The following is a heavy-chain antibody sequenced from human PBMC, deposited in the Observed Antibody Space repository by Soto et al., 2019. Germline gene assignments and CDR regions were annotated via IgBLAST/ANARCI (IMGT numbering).Heavy chain of an antibody. V-gene: IGHV3-33*01. Sequence: QVQLVESGGGVVQPGRSLRLSCAASGSTFSSYAMQWVRQAPGKGLEWVAVIWYDGSNEDYADSVKGRFTISRDNSKKTLFLQMNSLRVEDTAVYYCAREETGTFDCWGQGTLVTVSS. CDR1: GSTFSSYA. J-gene: IGHJ4*02. CDR2: IWYDGSNE. D-gene: IGHD1-1*01. CDR3: AREETGTFDC.